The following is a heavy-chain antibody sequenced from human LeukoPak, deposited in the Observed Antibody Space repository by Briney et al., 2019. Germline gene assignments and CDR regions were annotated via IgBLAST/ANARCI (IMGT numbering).Heavy chain of an antibody. V-gene: IGHV4-59*01. CDR2: ISYSGST. D-gene: IGHD3-3*01. Sequence: SETLSLTCTVSGGSISAYYWNWLPQPPGQGLEGMGCISYSGSTNYNPSLASRVTISLDTSKNQFSLTLNSVTAGDTAVYYCARGVYGLWSTPEYMDVWGKGT. CDR3: ARGVYGLWSTPEYMDV. CDR1: GGSISAYY. J-gene: IGHJ6*03.